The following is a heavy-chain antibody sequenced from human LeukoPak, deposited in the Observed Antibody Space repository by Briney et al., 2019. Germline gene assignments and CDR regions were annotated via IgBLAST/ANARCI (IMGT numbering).Heavy chain of an antibody. V-gene: IGHV4-4*07. Sequence: SETLSLTCTVSGGSISSYYWSWIRQPAGEGLEWIGHIYSTGGTNYNPSLKSRVTISVDKSKNQFSLKLSSVTAADTAVYYCARMKRYSYGQWGYYYYYYMDVWGKGTTVTVSS. CDR1: GGSISSYY. D-gene: IGHD5-18*01. J-gene: IGHJ6*03. CDR3: ARMKRYSYGQWGYYYYYYMDV. CDR2: IYSTGGT.